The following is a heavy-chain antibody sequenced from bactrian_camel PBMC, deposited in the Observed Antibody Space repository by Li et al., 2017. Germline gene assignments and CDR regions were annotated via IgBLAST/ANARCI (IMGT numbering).Heavy chain of an antibody. V-gene: IGHV3S42*01. Sequence: DVQLVESGGGLVQPGGSLRLSCVASGFTFTDYGMTWVRQAPGKGLEWLSGISFGGTTTAYSDTAKGRFTISRDNTRNILYLQLDNLNSEDTAMYFCVRGALVSFRELTFWGQGTQVTVS. D-gene: IGHD6*01. J-gene: IGHJ4*01. CDR3: VRGALVSFRELTF. CDR2: ISFGGTTT. CDR1: GFTFTDYG.